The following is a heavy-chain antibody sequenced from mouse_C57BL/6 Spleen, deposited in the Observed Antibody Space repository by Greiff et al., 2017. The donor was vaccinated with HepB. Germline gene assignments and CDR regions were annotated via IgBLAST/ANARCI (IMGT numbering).Heavy chain of an antibody. Sequence: EVKVVESGGGLVKPGGSLKLSCAASGFTFSDYGMHWVRQAPEKGLEWVAYISSGSSTIYYADTVKGRFTISRDNAKNTLFLQMTSLRSEDTAMYYCARGTVRSSAWFAYWGQGTLVTVSA. J-gene: IGHJ3*01. D-gene: IGHD1-1*01. CDR1: GFTFSDYG. CDR3: ARGTVRSSAWFAY. V-gene: IGHV5-17*01. CDR2: ISSGSSTI.